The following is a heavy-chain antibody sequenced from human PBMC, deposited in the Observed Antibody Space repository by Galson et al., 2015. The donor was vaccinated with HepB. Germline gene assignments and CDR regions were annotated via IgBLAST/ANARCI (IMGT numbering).Heavy chain of an antibody. J-gene: IGHJ3*02. V-gene: IGHV1-18*04. CDR2: ISAYNGNT. Sequence: SVKVSCKASGYTFTSYGISWVRQAPGQGLEWMGWISAYNGNTNYAQKLQGRVTMTTDTSTSTAYVELRSLRSDDTAVYYCARDLIAAAGKLVSHAFDIWGQGTMVTVSS. CDR3: ARDLIAAAGKLVSHAFDI. CDR1: GYTFTSYG. D-gene: IGHD6-13*01.